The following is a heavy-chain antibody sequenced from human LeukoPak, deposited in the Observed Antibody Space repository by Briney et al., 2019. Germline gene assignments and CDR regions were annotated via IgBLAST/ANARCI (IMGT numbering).Heavy chain of an antibody. Sequence: GGSLRLPCAVTGFTFNNYAMSWVRQAPGKGLECVPVISGSGGKTDYAASVKGRFTISRDNSKNTLYLQMNSLRAEDTAVYYCAKDVVTTNFYYYGMDVWGQGTTVTVSS. CDR3: AKDVVTTNFYYYGMDV. D-gene: IGHD1-1*01. J-gene: IGHJ6*02. CDR2: ISGSGGKT. CDR1: GFTFNNYA. V-gene: IGHV3-23*01.